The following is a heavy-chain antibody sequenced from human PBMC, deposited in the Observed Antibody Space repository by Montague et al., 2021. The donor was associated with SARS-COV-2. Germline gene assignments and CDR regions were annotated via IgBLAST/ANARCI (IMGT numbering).Heavy chain of an antibody. CDR3: GRVRLTGTTAPYFDY. V-gene: IGHV4-59*01. CDR1: GDSIRSYY. CDR2: IYYSGIT. Sequence: SETLSLTCTVSGDSIRSYYWSWIRQPPVKGLEWTGNIYYSGITXXXPSXXXRVTTTIDTSKNQFTLRLSSWSAADTAVYYCGRVRLTGTTAPYFDYWGQGTLVTVSS. D-gene: IGHD1-1*01. J-gene: IGHJ4*02.